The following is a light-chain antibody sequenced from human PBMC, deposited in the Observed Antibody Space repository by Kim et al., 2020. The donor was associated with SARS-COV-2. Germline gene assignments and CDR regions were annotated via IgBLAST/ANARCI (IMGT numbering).Light chain of an antibody. V-gene: IGLV1-47*01. Sequence: QSVLTQPPSASGTPGQSVTISCSGISSNIGSNYVYWYQQFPGTAPKLLIYRNNLRPSGVPDRFSGSKSGASASLAISGLRSEDEADYYCASWDDSLSGVIFDGGTRLTVL. CDR2: RNN. J-gene: IGLJ2*01. CDR3: ASWDDSLSGVI. CDR1: SSNIGSNY.